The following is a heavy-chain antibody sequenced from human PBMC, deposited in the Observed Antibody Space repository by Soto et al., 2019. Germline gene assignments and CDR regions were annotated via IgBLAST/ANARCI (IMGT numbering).Heavy chain of an antibody. CDR1: GGSISSSSYY. CDR2: IYYSGST. J-gene: IGHJ4*02. Sequence: SETLSLTCTVSGGSISSSSYYWGWIRQPPGKGLEWIGSIYYSGSTYYNPSLKSRVTISVDTSKNQFSLKLSSVTAADTAVYYCARGDGSPNYYDFFDYWGQGVLVTVSS. D-gene: IGHD3-10*01. V-gene: IGHV4-39*01. CDR3: ARGDGSPNYYDFFDY.